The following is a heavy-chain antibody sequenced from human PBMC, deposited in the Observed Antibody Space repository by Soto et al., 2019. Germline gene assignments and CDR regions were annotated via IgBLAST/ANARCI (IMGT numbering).Heavy chain of an antibody. CDR1: GFTFRSSA. D-gene: IGHD2-15*01. CDR2: LVVGTGNT. CDR3: ATGAYCSGGSCSDYYYYYYGMDL. J-gene: IGHJ6*02. Sequence: VASVKVSCKTSGFTFRSSAVQWVRQARGQRLEWIGWLVVGTGNTNYAQKFQQRVTIPSDRSTNTVSMELSSLTSEDTAVYYCATGAYCSGGSCSDYYYYYYGMDLWGQGTTVTVSS. V-gene: IGHV1-58*01.